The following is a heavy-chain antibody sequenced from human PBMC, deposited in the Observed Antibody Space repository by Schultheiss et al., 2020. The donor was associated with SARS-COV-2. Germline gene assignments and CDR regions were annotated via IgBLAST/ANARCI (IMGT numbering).Heavy chain of an antibody. CDR3: ARVWGESSSSGS. Sequence: GGSLRLSCAASGFTVSSNYMSWVRQAPGKGLEWVSVIYSVGNTYYADSVKGRFTISRDNAKNSLYLQMNSLRAEDTAVYYCARVWGESSSSGSWGQGTLVTVSS. CDR2: IYSVGNT. J-gene: IGHJ4*02. D-gene: IGHD6-6*01. V-gene: IGHV3-53*01. CDR1: GFTVSSNY.